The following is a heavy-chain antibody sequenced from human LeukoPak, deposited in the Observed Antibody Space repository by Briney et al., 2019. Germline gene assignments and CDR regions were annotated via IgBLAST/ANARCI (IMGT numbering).Heavy chain of an antibody. J-gene: IGHJ4*02. D-gene: IGHD1-20*01. V-gene: IGHV4-39*01. CDR2: IFYSGSS. CDR1: AGSISNTTNY. CDR3: ARRLYKWNDGDYIDY. Sequence: PSETLSLTCTVSAGSISNTTNYWGCIPQPSGKGLEWIGSIFYSGSSYYNPSLKSRLTISIDASKNQFYLKLSSVTAADTAVYYSARRLYKWNDGDYIDYWGQGILVTVSS.